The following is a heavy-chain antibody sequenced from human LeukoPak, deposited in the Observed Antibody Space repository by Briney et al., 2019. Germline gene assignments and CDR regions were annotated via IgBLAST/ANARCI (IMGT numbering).Heavy chain of an antibody. J-gene: IGHJ4*02. Sequence: GGSLRLSCAASGFTFGDYGMSWVRQAPGKGLEWVSGINWNGGSTVYADSVKGRFTISRDNAKNSLYLQMNSLRAEDTASYYCARGVITIFGVVIPNFDYWGQGTLVTVSS. V-gene: IGHV3-20*04. CDR2: INWNGGST. CDR3: ARGVITIFGVVIPNFDY. CDR1: GFTFGDYG. D-gene: IGHD3-3*01.